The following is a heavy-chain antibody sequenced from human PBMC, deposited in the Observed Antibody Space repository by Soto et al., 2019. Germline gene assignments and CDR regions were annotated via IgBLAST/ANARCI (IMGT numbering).Heavy chain of an antibody. CDR2: MNPNSGNT. J-gene: IGHJ6*03. V-gene: IGHV1-8*01. CDR3: ARGLRHDYGDAWRYYYYMDV. CDR1: GYTFTSYD. Sequence: ASVKVSCKASGYTFTSYDINWVRQATGQGLEWMGWMNPNSGNTGYAQKFQGRVTMTRNTSISTAYMELSSLRSEDTAVYYCARGLRHDYGDAWRYYYYMDVWGKGTTVTVSS. D-gene: IGHD4-17*01.